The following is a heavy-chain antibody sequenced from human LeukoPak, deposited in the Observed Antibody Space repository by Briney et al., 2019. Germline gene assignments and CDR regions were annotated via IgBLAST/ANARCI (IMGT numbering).Heavy chain of an antibody. CDR1: GFTFSSYS. V-gene: IGHV3-21*01. CDR2: ISSSSSYI. Sequence: PGGSLRLSCAASGFTFSSYSMNWVRQAPGKGLEWVSSISSSSSYIYHADSVKGRLTISRDNAKNSLYLQMNSLRAEDTAVYYCAREAVYYYYYMDVWGKGTTVTVSS. CDR3: AREAVYYYYYMDV. J-gene: IGHJ6*03.